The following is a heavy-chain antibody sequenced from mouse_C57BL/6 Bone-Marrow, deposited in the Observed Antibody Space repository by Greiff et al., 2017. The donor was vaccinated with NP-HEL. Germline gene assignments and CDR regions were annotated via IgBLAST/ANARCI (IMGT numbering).Heavy chain of an antibody. CDR3: ARISYGYYAMDY. CDR1: GYTFTDYY. CDR2: IYPGSGNT. J-gene: IGHJ4*01. Sequence: QVQLQQSGAELVRPGASVKLSCKASGYTFTDYYINWVKQRPGQGLEWIARIYPGSGNTYYNEKFKGKATLTAEKSSSTAYMQLSSLTSEDSAVYFCARISYGYYAMDYWGQGTSVTVSS. D-gene: IGHD1-1*01. V-gene: IGHV1-76*01.